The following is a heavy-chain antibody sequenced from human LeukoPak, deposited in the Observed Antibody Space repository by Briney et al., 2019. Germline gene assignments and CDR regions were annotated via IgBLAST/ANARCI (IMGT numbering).Heavy chain of an antibody. CDR1: GYSISSGYY. CDR2: IYYSGST. V-gene: IGHV4-38-2*02. CDR3: ARESNREYSSGYDLVTYYYYMDV. J-gene: IGHJ6*03. Sequence: SETLSLTCTVSGYSISSGYYWGWIRQPPGKGLEWIGSIYYSGSTYYSPSLKSRVTISVDTSKNQFSLKLSSVTAADTAVYYCARESNREYSSGYDLVTYYYYMDVWGKGTTVTISS. D-gene: IGHD5-12*01.